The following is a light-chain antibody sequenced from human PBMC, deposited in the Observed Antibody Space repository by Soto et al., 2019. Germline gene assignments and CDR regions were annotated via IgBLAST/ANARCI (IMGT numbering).Light chain of an antibody. Sequence: QAVVTQESSLTVSPGGTVTLTCDSSIDTVTTSHWPYWFQQKPGQAPKTLIYDTTNRHSWTPARFSGSILGGKAALILSGPQPEDEAEYYCLLSYNGAPAVFGGGTQLTVL. CDR3: LLSYNGAPAV. CDR1: IDTVTTSHW. CDR2: DTT. J-gene: IGLJ7*01. V-gene: IGLV7-46*01.